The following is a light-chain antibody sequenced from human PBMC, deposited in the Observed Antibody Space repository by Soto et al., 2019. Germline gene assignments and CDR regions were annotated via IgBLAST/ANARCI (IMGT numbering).Light chain of an antibody. CDR3: QQSYSAPWT. CDR2: SAS. CDR1: QTISSW. V-gene: IGKV1-39*01. J-gene: IGKJ1*01. Sequence: DIQMTQSPSTLSGSVGDRVTITCRASQTISSWLAWYQQKPGNAPKLLIYSASTLQSGVPSRFSGSGSGTDFTLTINSLQPEDFATYFCQQSYSAPWTFGQGTKVDI.